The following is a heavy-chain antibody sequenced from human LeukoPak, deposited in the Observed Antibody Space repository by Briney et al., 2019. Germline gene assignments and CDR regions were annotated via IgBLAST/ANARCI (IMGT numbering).Heavy chain of an antibody. CDR1: GFTFSSYW. Sequence: PGGSLRLSCAASGFTFSSYWMNWVRQAPGKGLVWVSRIASEGSSTTYADSVEGRFSISRDNAENTLYLQMNSLRVEDTAVYYCARGRPHGNDYWGQGTLVTVSS. CDR3: ARGRPHGNDY. D-gene: IGHD4-23*01. J-gene: IGHJ4*02. V-gene: IGHV3-74*01. CDR2: IASEGSST.